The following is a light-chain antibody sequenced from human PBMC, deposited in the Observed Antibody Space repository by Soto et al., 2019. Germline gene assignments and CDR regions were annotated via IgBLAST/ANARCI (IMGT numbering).Light chain of an antibody. J-gene: IGKJ4*01. CDR1: QSVSSSY. Sequence: EIELTQSPGTLSFSPGERATLSYRASQSVSSSYLAWYQQKPGQAPRLLIYGASSRATGIPDRFSGSGSGTDFTLTISGLEPEDFAVYYCQHYGSSYFTFGGGTKVDIK. CDR3: QHYGSSYFT. CDR2: GAS. V-gene: IGKV3-20*01.